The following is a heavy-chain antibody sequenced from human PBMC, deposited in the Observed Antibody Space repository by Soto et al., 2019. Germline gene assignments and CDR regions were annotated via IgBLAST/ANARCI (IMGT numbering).Heavy chain of an antibody. D-gene: IGHD5-12*01. CDR1: GFTFSSYA. V-gene: IGHV3-30-3*01. CDR3: ARDNLEMATMPLY. CDR2: ISYDGSNK. Sequence: GGSLRLSCAASGFTFSSYAMHWVRQAPGKGLEWVAVISYDGSNKYYADSVKGRFTISRDNSKNTLYLQMNSLRAEDTAVYYCARDNLEMATMPLYWGQGTLVTVSS. J-gene: IGHJ4*02.